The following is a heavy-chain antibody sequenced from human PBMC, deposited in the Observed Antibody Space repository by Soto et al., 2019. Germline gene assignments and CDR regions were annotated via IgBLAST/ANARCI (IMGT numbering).Heavy chain of an antibody. D-gene: IGHD6-13*01. Sequence: PSETLSLTCTVSGGSISSSSYYWGWIRQPPGKGREWIGSIYYSGSTYYNPSLKSRVTISVDTSKNQFSLKLSSVTAADTAVYYCARTYSSSWYWNFDYWGQGTLVTVSS. V-gene: IGHV4-39*01. CDR3: ARTYSSSWYWNFDY. CDR2: IYYSGST. J-gene: IGHJ4*02. CDR1: GGSISSSSYY.